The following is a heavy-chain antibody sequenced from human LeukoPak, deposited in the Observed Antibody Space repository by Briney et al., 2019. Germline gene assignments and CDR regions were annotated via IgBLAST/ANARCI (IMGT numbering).Heavy chain of an antibody. CDR3: AKDTTYYYGSGSTFDY. D-gene: IGHD3-10*01. CDR1: GFTFNDYC. CDR2: ISSSGNSI. J-gene: IGHJ4*02. V-gene: IGHV3-11*01. Sequence: PGGSLRLSCAASGFTFNDYCMNWIRQAPGKGLEWVSYISSSGNSIYYADSVKGRFTISRDNAKKSLYLQMNSLRAEDTAVYYCAKDTTYYYGSGSTFDYWGQGTLVTVSS.